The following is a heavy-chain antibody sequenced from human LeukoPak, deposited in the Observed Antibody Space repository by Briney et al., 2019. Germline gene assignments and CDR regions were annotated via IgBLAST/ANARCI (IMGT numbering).Heavy chain of an antibody. CDR3: AKLSGIRGTHLVISD. D-gene: IGHD3-9*01. CDR1: GGSITSNY. CDR2: IFYTGST. J-gene: IGHJ4*02. Sequence: PSETLSLTCTVSGGSITSNYWSWIRQPPGKGLEWIGYIFYTGSTNYNPSLRSRVTIAVDTSKNQISLQLSSVTAADTAVYFCAKLSGIRGTHLVISDWGQGTLVTVSS. V-gene: IGHV4-59*01.